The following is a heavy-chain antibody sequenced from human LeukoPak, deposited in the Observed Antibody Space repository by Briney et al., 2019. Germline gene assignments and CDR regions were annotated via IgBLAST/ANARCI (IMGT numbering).Heavy chain of an antibody. V-gene: IGHV4-4*02. CDR3: ARVSGSTYYYGSGSYREYYFDY. J-gene: IGHJ4*02. CDR2: IYHSGST. D-gene: IGHD3-10*01. Sequence: PSGTLSLTCAVSGGSISSSNWWSWVRQPPGKGLEWIGEIYHSGSTNYNPSLKSRVTISVDKSKNQFSLKLSSVTAADTAVYYCARVSGSTYYYGSGSYREYYFDYWGQGTLVTVSS. CDR1: GGSISSSNW.